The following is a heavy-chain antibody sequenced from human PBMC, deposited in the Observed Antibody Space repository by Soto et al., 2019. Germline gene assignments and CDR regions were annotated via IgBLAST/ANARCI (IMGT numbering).Heavy chain of an antibody. Sequence: ASVKVSCKASGYTFTGYYIHWVREAPGQGLEWMGWINPQTGGTSYAQKFQGRVTLSRDTSINTAYLELSRLRFDDAAVYFCARELYIAARPGNWFDPWGQGTLVTVSS. D-gene: IGHD6-6*01. CDR2: INPQTGGT. V-gene: IGHV1-2*02. J-gene: IGHJ5*02. CDR3: ARELYIAARPGNWFDP. CDR1: GYTFTGYY.